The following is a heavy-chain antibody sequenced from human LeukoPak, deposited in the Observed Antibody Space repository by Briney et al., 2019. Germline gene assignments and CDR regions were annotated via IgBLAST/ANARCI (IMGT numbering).Heavy chain of an antibody. Sequence: PSETLSLTCRVSGGSISSYYWNWIRQPAGKGLEWIGRIYTSGSTNFKPSLKSRVTMSVDTSKNQFSLKLSSVSAADTAVKYGARGKVVAGTPGQNSWDYWGQGTLVTVSS. D-gene: IGHD6-19*01. J-gene: IGHJ4*02. CDR1: GGSISSYY. CDR3: ARGKVVAGTPGQNSWDY. V-gene: IGHV4-4*07. CDR2: IYTSGST.